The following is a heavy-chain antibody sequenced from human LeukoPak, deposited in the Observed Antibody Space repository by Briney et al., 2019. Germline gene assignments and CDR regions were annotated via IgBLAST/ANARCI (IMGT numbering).Heavy chain of an antibody. V-gene: IGHV3-23*01. Sequence: PGGSLRLSCAASGFTFSTYAMSWVRQAPGKGLEWVSTITDSGGTTFYADSVKGRFTISRDNPKNTVYLQMNSLRAEDTAVYYCAKLWRGSHPRYFDHWGQGTLVTVSS. CDR2: ITDSGGTT. D-gene: IGHD1-26*01. CDR3: AKLWRGSHPRYFDH. CDR1: GFTFSTYA. J-gene: IGHJ4*02.